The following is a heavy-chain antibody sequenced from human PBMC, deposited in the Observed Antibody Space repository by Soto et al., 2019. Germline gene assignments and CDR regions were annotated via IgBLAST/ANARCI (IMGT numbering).Heavy chain of an antibody. CDR2: IYHSGRT. V-gene: IGHV4-30-4*01. CDR1: RGSISSDYYY. J-gene: IGHJ4*02. D-gene: IGHD6-6*01. Sequence: LXLTCTVSRGSISSDYYYWTWIRQPPGKGLEWIGYIYHSGRTSYNPSLDSRITISMDTSNNQFSLKLSSVTAADTAVYYCARDRSNSPDYFDYWGQGALVTVSS. CDR3: ARDRSNSPDYFDY.